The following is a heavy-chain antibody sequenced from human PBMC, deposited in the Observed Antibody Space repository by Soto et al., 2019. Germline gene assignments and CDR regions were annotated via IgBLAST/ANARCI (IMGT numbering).Heavy chain of an antibody. J-gene: IGHJ6*02. D-gene: IGHD3-16*01. CDR3: ARPTSIYYYGMDV. Sequence: ASVKVSCKASGYTFSSYGISWVRQAPGQGLEWMGWMSAYNGNTNYAQKLQDRVTMATDTSTSTAYMELRSLRSDDTAVYYCARPTSIYYYGMDVWGQGTTVTVSS. CDR2: MSAYNGNT. V-gene: IGHV1-18*01. CDR1: GYTFSSYG.